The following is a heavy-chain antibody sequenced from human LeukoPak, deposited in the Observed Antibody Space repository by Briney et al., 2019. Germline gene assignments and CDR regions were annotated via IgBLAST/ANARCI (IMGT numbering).Heavy chain of an antibody. J-gene: IGHJ4*02. CDR3: ARDLSYSGIDY. Sequence: PGGFLRLSCAASGFTFSYYWMHWVRQAPGKGLVWVSRIKSDGSITEYADSVKGRFTISRDNAKNTLYLQMNSLRAEDTAVYYCARDLSYSGIDYWGQGTLVTVSS. CDR1: GFTFSYYW. CDR2: IKSDGSIT. D-gene: IGHD1-26*01. V-gene: IGHV3-74*01.